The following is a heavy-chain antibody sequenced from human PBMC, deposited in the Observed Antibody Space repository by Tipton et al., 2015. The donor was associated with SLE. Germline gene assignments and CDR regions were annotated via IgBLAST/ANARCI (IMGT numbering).Heavy chain of an antibody. J-gene: IGHJ6*03. D-gene: IGHD2-21*01. Sequence: TLSLTCAIYGGSFSGHSWCWIRQPPGKGLEWIGEINHSGSTNYNPSLMSRVIMSVDTSKNQFSLKLRSVSAADTGLYFCAREEGGGASLRGKYMDVWGKGTTVTVSS. CDR2: INHSGST. CDR3: AREEGGGASLRGKYMDV. V-gene: IGHV4-34*01. CDR1: GGSFSGHS.